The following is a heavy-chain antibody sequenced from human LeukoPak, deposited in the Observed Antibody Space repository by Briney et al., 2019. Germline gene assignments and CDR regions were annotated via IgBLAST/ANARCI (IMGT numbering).Heavy chain of an antibody. V-gene: IGHV3-48*03. D-gene: IGHD6-13*01. Sequence: GGSLRLFCAASGFTFSSYEMNWDRQAPGKGLEWVSYISSSGSTIYYADSVKGRFTISRDNAKNSLYLQMNSLRAEDTAVYYCARDGSSWYGMDVWGKGTTVTVSS. J-gene: IGHJ6*04. CDR2: ISSSGSTI. CDR3: ARDGSSWYGMDV. CDR1: GFTFSSYE.